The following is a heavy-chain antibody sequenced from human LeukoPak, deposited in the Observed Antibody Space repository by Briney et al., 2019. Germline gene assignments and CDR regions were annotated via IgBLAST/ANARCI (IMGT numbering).Heavy chain of an antibody. V-gene: IGHV4-61*01. CDR2: IYYSGST. CDR3: ARDHYGDYVLDY. Sequence: SETLSLTCTVSGGSVSSGTYYWSWIRQPPGKGLEWIGYIYYSGSTNYSPSLKSRVTISVDTSKNQFSLKLSSVTAADTAVYYCARDHYGDYVLDYWGQGALVTVSS. J-gene: IGHJ4*02. CDR1: GGSVSSGTYY. D-gene: IGHD4-17*01.